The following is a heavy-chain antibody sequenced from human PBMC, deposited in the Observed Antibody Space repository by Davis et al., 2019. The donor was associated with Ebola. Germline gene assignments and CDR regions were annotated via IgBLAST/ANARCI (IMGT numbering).Heavy chain of an antibody. D-gene: IGHD2-2*01. CDR2: INHSGST. J-gene: IGHJ4*02. Sequence: SETLSLTCAVYGGSFSGYYWSWIRQPPGKGLEWIGEINHSGSTNYNPSLKSRVTISVDTSKNQFSLKLSSVTAADTAVYYCASVVPAAGGDYWGQGTLVTVSS. V-gene: IGHV4-34*01. CDR1: GGSFSGYY. CDR3: ASVVPAAGGDY.